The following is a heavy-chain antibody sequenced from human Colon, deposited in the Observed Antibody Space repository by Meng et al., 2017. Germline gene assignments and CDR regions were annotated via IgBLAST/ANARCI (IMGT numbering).Heavy chain of an antibody. CDR2: IKQDGSEK. J-gene: IGHJ4*02. D-gene: IGHD3-10*01. Sequence: GESLKISCAASGFTFSSYWMSWVRQAPGKRLEWVANIKQDGSEKYYVDSVKGRFTISRDNAKNSLYLQMNSLRAEDTAVYYCARDTPLLWFGELVGGANYFDYWGQGTLVTVSS. V-gene: IGHV3-7*01. CDR1: GFTFSSYW. CDR3: ARDTPLLWFGELVGGANYFDY.